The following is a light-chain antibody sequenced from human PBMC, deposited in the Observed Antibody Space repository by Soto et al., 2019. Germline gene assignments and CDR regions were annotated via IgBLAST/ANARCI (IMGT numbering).Light chain of an antibody. CDR2: DVS. CDR3: SSYASSNDV. J-gene: IGLJ1*01. CDR1: SSDVGGSNY. Sequence: QSALTQPASVSGSPGQSITISCTGTSSDVGGSNYVSWYQQHSGKAPKLIIFDVSHRPSGFSNRFSGSKSGNTASLTISGLQPEDEAVYYCSSYASSNDVFGTGTKVTVL. V-gene: IGLV2-14*03.